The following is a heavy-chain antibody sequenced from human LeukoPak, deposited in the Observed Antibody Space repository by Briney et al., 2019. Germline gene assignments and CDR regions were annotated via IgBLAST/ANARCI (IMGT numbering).Heavy chain of an antibody. CDR2: TYYRSKWYN. J-gene: IGHJ4*02. CDR3: ARDTYSSGWYEGSYYFDY. D-gene: IGHD6-19*01. Sequence: SQTLSLTCAISGDSVSSNSAAWNWIRQSPSRGLEWLGRTYYRSKWYNDYAVSVKSRITINPDTSKNQFSLQLNSVTPEDTAVYYCARDTYSSGWYEGSYYFDYWGQGTLVTVSS. CDR1: GDSVSSNSAA. V-gene: IGHV6-1*01.